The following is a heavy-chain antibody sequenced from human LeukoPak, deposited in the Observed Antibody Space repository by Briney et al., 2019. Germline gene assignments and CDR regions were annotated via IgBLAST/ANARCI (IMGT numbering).Heavy chain of an antibody. Sequence: GGSLRLSCAASGFTFSGRWMSWVRQAPGKGLEWVANIKPDGSEKNYVDSVKGRFTISRDNAKSSLYLQMNSLRVEDTAVYYCARAIEEGRSYYYYYYMDVWGKGTTVTVSS. CDR2: IKPDGSEK. V-gene: IGHV3-7*01. CDR3: ARAIEEGRSYYYYYYMDV. CDR1: GFTFSGRW. D-gene: IGHD3-10*01. J-gene: IGHJ6*03.